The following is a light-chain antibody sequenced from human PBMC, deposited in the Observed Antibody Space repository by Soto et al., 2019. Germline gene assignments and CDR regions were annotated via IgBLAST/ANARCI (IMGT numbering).Light chain of an antibody. V-gene: IGLV2-8*01. CDR1: SGDVGAYKY. J-gene: IGLJ1*01. Sequence: SALTQPASVSGSPGQSITISCAGTSGDVGAYKYVSWYQQHPGKAPKLMIYEVTKRPSGVPDRFSGSKSGNTASLTVSGLQAEDEADYYCSSYAGSNNFVFGTGTKVTVL. CDR2: EVT. CDR3: SSYAGSNNFV.